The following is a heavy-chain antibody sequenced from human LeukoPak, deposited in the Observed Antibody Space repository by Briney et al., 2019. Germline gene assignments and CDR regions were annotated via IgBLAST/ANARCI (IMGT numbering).Heavy chain of an antibody. CDR1: GGSISSGGYY. Sequence: SQTLSLTCTVSGGSISSGGYYWSWIRHHPGKGLERIGYIYYSGSTNYNPSLKSRVTISVDTSKNQFSLKLSSVTAADTAVYYCARGNTIFGVVMINNWFDPWGQGTLVTVSS. CDR2: IYYSGST. D-gene: IGHD3-3*01. V-gene: IGHV4-31*03. J-gene: IGHJ5*02. CDR3: ARGNTIFGVVMINNWFDP.